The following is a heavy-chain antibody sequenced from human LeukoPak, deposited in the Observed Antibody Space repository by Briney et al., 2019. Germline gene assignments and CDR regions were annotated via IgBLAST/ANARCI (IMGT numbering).Heavy chain of an antibody. CDR3: AREIEIVVGFTTYNWFDP. CDR1: GYSISSGYY. Sequence: SSETLSLTCTVSGYSISSGYYWGWIRQPPGKGLEWIGSIYHSGSTYYNPSLKSRVTISVDMSKNQFTLKLSSVTAADTAVYYCAREIEIVVGFTTYNWFDPWGQGTLVTVSS. CDR2: IYHSGST. D-gene: IGHD3-22*01. V-gene: IGHV4-38-2*02. J-gene: IGHJ5*02.